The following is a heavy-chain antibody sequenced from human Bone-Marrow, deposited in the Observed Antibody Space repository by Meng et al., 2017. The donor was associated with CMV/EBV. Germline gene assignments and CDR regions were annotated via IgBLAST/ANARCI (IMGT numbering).Heavy chain of an antibody. J-gene: IGHJ4*02. D-gene: IGHD3-3*01. CDR1: YY. V-gene: IGHV3-11*06. Sequence: YYMSLIRQAPGKGLGWVSYISSSSSYTNYADSVKGRFTISRDNAKNSLYLQMNSLRAEDTAVYYCARDRYSYYDFWSGYYVSPAIDYWGQGTLVTVSS. CDR3: ARDRYSYYDFWSGYYVSPAIDY. CDR2: ISSSSSYT.